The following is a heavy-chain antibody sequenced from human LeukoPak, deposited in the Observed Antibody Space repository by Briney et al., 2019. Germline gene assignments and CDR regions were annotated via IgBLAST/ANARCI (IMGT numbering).Heavy chain of an antibody. CDR2: VSGSGGST. CDR3: AKRTDVLTGYYNA. V-gene: IGHV3-23*01. CDR1: GFTFSSYA. Sequence: GGSLRLSCAASGFTFSSYAMSWVRQASGKGLEWVSHVSGSGGSTYYADSVKGRFTISRDNSKNALYLQMNSLRGDDTAVYYCAKRTDVLTGYYNAWGLGALVTVSS. J-gene: IGHJ5*02. D-gene: IGHD3-9*01.